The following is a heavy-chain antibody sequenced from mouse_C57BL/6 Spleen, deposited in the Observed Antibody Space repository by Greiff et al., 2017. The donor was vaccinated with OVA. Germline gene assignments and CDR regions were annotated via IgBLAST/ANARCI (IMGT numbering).Heavy chain of an antibody. Sequence: EVKLQESGPELVKPGASVKISCKASGYSFTDYNMNWVKQSNGKSLEWIGVINPNYGTTSYNQKFKGKATLTVDQSSSTAYMQLNSLTSEDSAVYYCARGSYYYGSSWNYYAMDYWGQGTSVTVSS. V-gene: IGHV1-39*01. CDR1: GYSFTDYN. CDR3: ARGSYYYGSSWNYYAMDY. J-gene: IGHJ4*01. CDR2: INPNYGTT. D-gene: IGHD1-1*01.